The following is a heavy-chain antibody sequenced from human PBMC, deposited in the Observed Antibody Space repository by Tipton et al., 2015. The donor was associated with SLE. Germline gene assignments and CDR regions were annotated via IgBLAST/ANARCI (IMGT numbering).Heavy chain of an antibody. D-gene: IGHD3-22*01. CDR1: GGSISGYY. Sequence: LRLSCTVSGGSISGYYWSWIRQPPGKGLEWIGYIYYSGSTNYSPSLKSRVTISVDTSKSQFSLKLSSVTAADTAVYYCARRAAPDRYDSGGGWYFDLWGRRALLPVSS. J-gene: IGHJ2*01. CDR2: IYYSGST. V-gene: IGHV4-59*08. CDR3: ARRAAPDRYDSGGGWYFDL.